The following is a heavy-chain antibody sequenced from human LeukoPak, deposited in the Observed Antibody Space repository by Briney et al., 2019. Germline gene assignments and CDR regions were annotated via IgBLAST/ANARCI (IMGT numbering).Heavy chain of an antibody. CDR3: ARGFYYDFWSGYYPPEYYFDY. J-gene: IGHJ4*02. CDR2: IYTSGST. Sequence: SETLSLTCTVSGGSISSYYWSWIRQPAGKGLEWIGRIYTSGSTNYNPSLKSRVTMSVDTSKNQFSLKLSSVTAADTAVYYCARGFYYDFWSGYYPPEYYFDYWGQGTLVTVSS. V-gene: IGHV4-4*07. CDR1: GGSISSYY. D-gene: IGHD3-3*01.